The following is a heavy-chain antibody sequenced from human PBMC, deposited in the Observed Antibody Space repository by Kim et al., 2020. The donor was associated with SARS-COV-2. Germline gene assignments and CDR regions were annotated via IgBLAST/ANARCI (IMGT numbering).Heavy chain of an antibody. CDR3: ARDGTKGWFDP. Sequence: SETLSLTCAVYGGSFSGYYWSWIRQPPGKGPEWIGEINHSGSTNYNPSLKSRVTISVDTSKNQFSLKLSSVTAADTAVYYCARDGTKGWFDPWGQGTLVTVSS. D-gene: IGHD2-2*01. V-gene: IGHV4-34*01. CDR2: INHSGST. CDR1: GGSFSGYY. J-gene: IGHJ5*02.